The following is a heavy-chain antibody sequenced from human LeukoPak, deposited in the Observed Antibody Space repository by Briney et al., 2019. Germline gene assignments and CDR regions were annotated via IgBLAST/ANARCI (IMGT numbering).Heavy chain of an antibody. CDR2: ISWNSGSI. J-gene: IGHJ4*02. Sequence: GGSLRLSCAASGFTFSSYWMHWVRQAPGKGLEWVSGISWNSGSIGYADSVKGRFTISRDNAKNSLYLQMNSLRAEDTAVYYCAINYACDYWGQGTLVTVSS. CDR1: GFTFSSYW. D-gene: IGHD2-2*01. CDR3: AINYACDY. V-gene: IGHV3-9*01.